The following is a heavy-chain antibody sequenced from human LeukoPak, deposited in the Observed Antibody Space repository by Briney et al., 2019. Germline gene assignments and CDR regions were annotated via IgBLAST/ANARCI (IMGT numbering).Heavy chain of an antibody. CDR3: ARDGYSGNDGL. V-gene: IGHV4-59*01. CDR1: GGSITSYY. Sequence: QSLSLTCTVSGGSITSYYWSWIRQPPGKGLEWIGYIYHSGSTKYNPSLKSRVTISGDTSKNQFSLKMSSVTAADTAVYYCARDGYSGNDGLWGQGTLVTVSS. CDR2: IYHSGST. D-gene: IGHD5-12*01. J-gene: IGHJ4*02.